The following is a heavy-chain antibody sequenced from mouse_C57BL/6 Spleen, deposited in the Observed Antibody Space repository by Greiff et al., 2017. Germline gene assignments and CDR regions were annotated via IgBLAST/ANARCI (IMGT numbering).Heavy chain of an antibody. CDR1: GYTFTDYY. CDR3: AISYDYDTPFAY. Sequence: VQLQQSGPELVKPGASVKISCKASGYTFTDYYMNWVKQSHGKSLEWIGDINPNNGGTSYNQKFKGKATLTVDKSSSTAYMQLRSLTSEDAAFYYCAISYDYDTPFAYWGQGTLVTVSA. J-gene: IGHJ3*01. CDR2: INPNNGGT. V-gene: IGHV1-26*01. D-gene: IGHD2-4*01.